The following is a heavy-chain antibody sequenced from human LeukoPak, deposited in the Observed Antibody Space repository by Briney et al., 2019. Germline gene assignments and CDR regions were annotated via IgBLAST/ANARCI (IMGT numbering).Heavy chain of an antibody. Sequence: GGCLRLSCAASGFTFSNYAMSWVRQAPGKGLEWGSAICGSGDSSYYADSVRGRFTISRDNSKNSVYLQVNSLRAEDTALYYCAKGRPFGLGIRPFDYWGQGTLVTVSS. J-gene: IGHJ4*02. CDR2: ICGSGDSS. CDR1: GFTFSNYA. CDR3: AKGRPFGLGIRPFDY. V-gene: IGHV3-23*01. D-gene: IGHD3-10*01.